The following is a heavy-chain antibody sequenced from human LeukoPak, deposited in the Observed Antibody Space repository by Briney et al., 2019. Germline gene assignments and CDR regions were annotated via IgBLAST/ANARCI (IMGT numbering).Heavy chain of an antibody. CDR2: ISSRSSYI. D-gene: IGHD2-21*02. J-gene: IGHJ5*02. Sequence: GGSLRLSCAASGFTFSTYTMNWVRQAPGKGLEWVSSISSRSSYIYYADSVKGRFTISRDNAKNSLYLQMNSLRAEDTAVYYCAREVAYCGGDCSGGWFDPWGQGTLVTVSS. CDR1: GFTFSTYT. CDR3: AREVAYCGGDCSGGWFDP. V-gene: IGHV3-21*01.